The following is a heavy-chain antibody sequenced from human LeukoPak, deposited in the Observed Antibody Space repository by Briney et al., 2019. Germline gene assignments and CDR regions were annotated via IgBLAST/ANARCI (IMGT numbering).Heavy chain of an antibody. J-gene: IGHJ4*02. V-gene: IGHV3-23*01. CDR3: AKSSYYDASGYYREYYFDS. Sequence: GGSLRLSCVASGFTFSTYTMNWIRQAPGKGLEWVSGSIGSGGSAFYADSVKGRFTISRDKTKNTLYLQMNSLRAEDTAVYYCAKSSYYDASGYYREYYFDSWGQGTLVTASS. D-gene: IGHD3-22*01. CDR2: SIGSGGSA. CDR1: GFTFSTYT.